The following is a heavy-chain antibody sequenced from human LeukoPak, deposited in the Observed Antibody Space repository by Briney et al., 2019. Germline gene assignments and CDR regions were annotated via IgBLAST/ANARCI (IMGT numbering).Heavy chain of an antibody. D-gene: IGHD2-21*02. CDR2: ISYDGSNE. CDR3: ARDHSLAYCGGDCYSP. V-gene: IGHV3-30*04. CDR1: GFTFSSYA. Sequence: PGRSLRLSCAASGFTFSSYAMHWVRQAPGKGLEWVAVISYDGSNEYYADSVKGRFTISRDNSKNTLYLQMNSLRAEDTAVYYCARDHSLAYCGGDCYSPWGQGTLVTVSS. J-gene: IGHJ5*02.